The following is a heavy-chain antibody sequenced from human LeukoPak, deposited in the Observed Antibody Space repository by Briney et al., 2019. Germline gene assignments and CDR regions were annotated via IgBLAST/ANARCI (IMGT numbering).Heavy chain of an antibody. CDR3: ARDSDYGDYPYFDY. CDR2: ISSSSSTI. V-gene: IGHV3-48*01. CDR1: GFTFSSYS. J-gene: IGHJ4*02. Sequence: GGPLRLSCAASGFTFSSYSMNWVRQAPGKGLEWVSYISSSSSTIYYADSVKGRFTISRDNAKNSLYLQMNSLRAEDTAVYYCARDSDYGDYPYFDYWGQGTLVTVSS. D-gene: IGHD4-17*01.